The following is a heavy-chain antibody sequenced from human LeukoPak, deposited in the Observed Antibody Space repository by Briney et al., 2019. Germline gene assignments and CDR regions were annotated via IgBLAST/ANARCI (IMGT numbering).Heavy chain of an antibody. D-gene: IGHD1-26*01. CDR3: ARDPGGSQST. V-gene: IGHV3-23*01. Sequence: GGSLRLSCAASGFTFSSYAMSWVRQAPGKGLEWVSAISGSGGSTYYADSVNGRFTISRDNSKNTLYLQMNSLRAEDTAVYYCARDPGGSQSTWGQGTLVTVSS. CDR1: GFTFSSYA. J-gene: IGHJ5*02. CDR2: ISGSGGST.